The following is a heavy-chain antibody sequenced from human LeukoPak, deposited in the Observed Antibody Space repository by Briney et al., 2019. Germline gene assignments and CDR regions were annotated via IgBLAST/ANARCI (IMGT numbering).Heavy chain of an antibody. D-gene: IGHD1-14*01. CDR3: ARGKTSQNIVTRKTYNWFDP. V-gene: IGHV3-21*01. CDR2: ISSSSNYI. Sequence: GGSLRLSCAASGFTFSSYGMNWVRQAPGKGLEWVSSISSSSNYIYYADSVKGRFTISRDNAKNSLYLQMKSLRVEDTAVYYCARGKTSQNIVTRKTYNWFDPWGQGTLVTVSS. J-gene: IGHJ5*02. CDR1: GFTFSSYG.